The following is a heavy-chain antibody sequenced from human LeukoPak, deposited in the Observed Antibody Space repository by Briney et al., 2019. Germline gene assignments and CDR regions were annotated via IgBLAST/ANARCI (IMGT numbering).Heavy chain of an antibody. CDR1: GGSLSSYY. CDR3: ARLISGVGYFDC. CDR2: IYYSGTT. D-gene: IGHD3-10*01. Sequence: SETLSLTCTVSGGSLSSYYWSWIRQPPGKGLEWIGYIYYSGTTNYNPSLKSRVTISVDTSKNQFSLKLSSVTAADTAVYYCARLISGVGYFDCWGQGTLVTVSS. J-gene: IGHJ4*02. V-gene: IGHV4-59*08.